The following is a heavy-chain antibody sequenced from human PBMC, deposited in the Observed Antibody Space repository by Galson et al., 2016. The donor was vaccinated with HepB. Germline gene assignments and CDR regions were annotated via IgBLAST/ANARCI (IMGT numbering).Heavy chain of an antibody. V-gene: IGHV1-46*01. CDR2: INPSGGST. CDR1: GYTFTSYY. D-gene: IGHD6-13*01. Sequence: SVKVSCKASGYTFTSYYMHWVRQAPGQGLEWMGIINPSGGSTSYAQKFQGRVTMTRDTSTSTVYMELRSLRSEDTAVYYCARDGIAAAGTFMIYYYYGMDVWGQGTTVTVSS. CDR3: ARDGIAAAGTFMIYYYYGMDV. J-gene: IGHJ6*02.